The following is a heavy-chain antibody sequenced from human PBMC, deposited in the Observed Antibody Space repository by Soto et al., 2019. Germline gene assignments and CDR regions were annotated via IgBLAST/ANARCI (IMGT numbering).Heavy chain of an antibody. CDR2: IYPGDSDT. CDR3: AISYCSSIRCYRTMNAFDI. Sequence: GESLKISCKGSGYSFTSYWIGWVRQMPGKGLEWMGIIYPGDSDTRYSPSFQGQVTISADKSISTAYLQWSSLKASDTAMYYCAISYCSSIRCYRTMNAFDIWCQGIMV. D-gene: IGHD2-2*01. CDR1: GYSFTSYW. J-gene: IGHJ3*02. V-gene: IGHV5-51*01.